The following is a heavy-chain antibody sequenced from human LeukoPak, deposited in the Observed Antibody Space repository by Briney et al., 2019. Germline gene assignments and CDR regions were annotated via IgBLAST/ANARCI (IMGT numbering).Heavy chain of an antibody. Sequence: ASVKVSCKASGYTFTGYYMDWVRQAPGQGLEWMGWINPNSGGTNYAQKFQGRVTMTRDTSISTAYMELSRLRSDDTAVYYCARPLITNEWLRYWGQGTLVTVSS. CDR1: GYTFTGYY. CDR3: ARPLITNEWLRY. J-gene: IGHJ4*02. CDR2: INPNSGGT. V-gene: IGHV1-2*02. D-gene: IGHD3-22*01.